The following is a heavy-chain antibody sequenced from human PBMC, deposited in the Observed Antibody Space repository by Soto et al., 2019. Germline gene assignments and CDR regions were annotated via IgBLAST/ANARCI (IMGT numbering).Heavy chain of an antibody. CDR2: ISWNSGSI. CDR1: GFTFDDYA. V-gene: IGHV3-9*01. J-gene: IGHJ4*02. D-gene: IGHD2-15*01. Sequence: GGSLRLSCAASGFTFDDYAMHWVRQAPGKGLEWVSGISWNSGSIGYADSVKGRFTISRDNAKNSLYLQMNSLRAEDTALYYCAKTFPGYCSGGSCSDFDYWGQGTLVTVSS. CDR3: AKTFPGYCSGGSCSDFDY.